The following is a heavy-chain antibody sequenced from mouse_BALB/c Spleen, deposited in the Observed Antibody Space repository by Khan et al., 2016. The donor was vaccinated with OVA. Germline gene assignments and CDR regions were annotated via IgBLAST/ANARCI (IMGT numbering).Heavy chain of an antibody. CDR1: GFSLTTYG. CDR3: ARNSYMYDFTY. V-gene: IGHV2-2*01. Sequence: QVQLKESGPGLVQPSQSLSITCTVSGFSLTTYGVHWVRQSPGKGLEWLGLIWSGGNTDYNAAFISRLSITKDNSKSQVFFKMNRLPADDTAMYYGARNSYMYDFTYWGQGTLVTVSA. CDR2: IWSGGNT. D-gene: IGHD2-14*01. J-gene: IGHJ3*01.